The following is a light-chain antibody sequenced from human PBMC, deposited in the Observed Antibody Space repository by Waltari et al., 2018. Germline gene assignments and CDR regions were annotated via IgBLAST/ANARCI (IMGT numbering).Light chain of an antibody. CDR3: LSADSSGTSKV. J-gene: IGLJ3*02. CDR2: KDT. V-gene: IGLV3-25*03. CDR1: ALPKQY. Sequence: SYELTQPPSVSVSPGQTARITCSGDALPKQYAFWYQQKPGQAPVLIIDKDTQRPSGIPELFSGSSSGTTVTMTIRGVQAEDEADYYCLSADSSGTSKVFGGGTKLTVL.